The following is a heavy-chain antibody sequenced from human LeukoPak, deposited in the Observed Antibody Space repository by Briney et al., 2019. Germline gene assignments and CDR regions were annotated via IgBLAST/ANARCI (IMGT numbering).Heavy chain of an antibody. CDR2: IYSDGTT. J-gene: IGHJ4*02. Sequence: PGGSLRLSCATSGFTVITNYMSWVRQAPGKGLEWVSVIYSDGTTYCADSVKGRFTISRDNSKNTLYLQMNSLRAEDTAVYYCARNFPTVVTSFDYWGQGTLVTVSS. D-gene: IGHD4-23*01. CDR1: GFTVITNY. V-gene: IGHV3-66*01. CDR3: ARNFPTVVTSFDY.